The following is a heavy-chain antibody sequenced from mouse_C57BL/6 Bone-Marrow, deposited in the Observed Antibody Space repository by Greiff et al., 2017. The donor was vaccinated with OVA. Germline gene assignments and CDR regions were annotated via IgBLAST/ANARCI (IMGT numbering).Heavy chain of an antibody. CDR2: IWSGGST. J-gene: IGHJ4*01. CDR3: ARTPPIYYYCSSHYYYAMDY. CDR1: GFSLTSYG. D-gene: IGHD1-1*01. V-gene: IGHV2-2*01. Sequence: VQVVESGPGLVQPSQSLSITCTVSGFSLTSYGVHWVRQSPGKGLEWLGVIWSGGSTDSNAAFISRLSISKDNYKSQVFFNMNSLQADDTAIYYCARTPPIYYYCSSHYYYAMDYWGQGTSVTVSS.